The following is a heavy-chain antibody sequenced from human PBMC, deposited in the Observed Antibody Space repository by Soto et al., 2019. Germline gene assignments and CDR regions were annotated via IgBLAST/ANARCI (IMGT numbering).Heavy chain of an antibody. J-gene: IGHJ4*02. V-gene: IGHV3-23*01. Sequence: EVQLLESGGGLVQPGGSLRLSCAASGFTFSSYAMSWVRQAPGKGLEWVSAISGSGGSTYYADSVKGRFTISRDNSKNTLYLQMNSLRAEDTAVYYSAKDDYGGNSPYYFDYWGQGTLVTVSS. CDR3: AKDDYGGNSPYYFDY. CDR2: ISGSGGST. D-gene: IGHD4-17*01. CDR1: GFTFSSYA.